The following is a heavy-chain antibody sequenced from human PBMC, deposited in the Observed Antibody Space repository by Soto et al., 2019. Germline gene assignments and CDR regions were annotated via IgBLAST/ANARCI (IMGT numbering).Heavy chain of an antibody. CDR1: GYTFTSYA. D-gene: IGHD4-17*01. V-gene: IGHV1-69*04. CDR2: IIPILGIA. J-gene: IGHJ4*02. CDR3: AREILSYGDSI. Sequence: ASVKVSCKASGYTFTSYAMHWVRQAPGQGLEWMGRIIPILGIANYAQKFQGRVTITADKSTSTAYMELSSLRSEDTAVYYCAREILSYGDSIWSQGTLVTVSS.